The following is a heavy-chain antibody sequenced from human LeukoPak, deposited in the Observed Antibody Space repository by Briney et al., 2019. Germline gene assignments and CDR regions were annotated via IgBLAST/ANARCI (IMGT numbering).Heavy chain of an antibody. J-gene: IGHJ6*03. Sequence: PGGSLRLSCAPSGLTVSSNYMSWVRQAPGKGLEWVSVFYSGGYINYADSVKGRFTISRGDSKNTLYLQMNSLRAEDTAVYYCARGPDPSYMDVWGKGTTVTVSS. CDR1: GLTVSSNY. V-gene: IGHV3-53*01. CDR3: ARGPDPSYMDV. CDR2: FYSGGYI.